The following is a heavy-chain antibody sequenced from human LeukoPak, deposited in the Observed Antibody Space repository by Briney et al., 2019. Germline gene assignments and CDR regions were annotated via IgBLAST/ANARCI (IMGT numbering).Heavy chain of an antibody. V-gene: IGHV1-2*02. J-gene: IGHJ6*02. CDR2: INPDSGGT. CDR3: ARDRGYRRGGLDYHYYGMDV. CDR1: GYTFTDYY. Sequence: ASVKVSCKASGYTFTDYYIHWVRQAPGQGLEWMGWINPDSGGTKNAKKFQGRVTMTRDTSITIAYMELSRQRSEDTAVYYCARDRGYRRGGLDYHYYGMDVWGQGTTVTVSS. D-gene: IGHD1-1*01.